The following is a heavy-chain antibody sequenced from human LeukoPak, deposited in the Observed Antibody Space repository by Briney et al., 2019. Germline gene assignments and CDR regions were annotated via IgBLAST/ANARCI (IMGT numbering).Heavy chain of an antibody. CDR2: IYYSGST. CDR1: GGSISTTSYY. CDR3: ARHSYYDSSGYSYRLVSSDYYYMDV. Sequence: PSETLSLTCTVSGGSISTTSYYWGWIRQPPGKGLEWIGSIYYSGSTYYNPSLKSRVTISVDTSKNQFSLKLSSVTAADTAVYCCARHSYYDSSGYSYRLVSSDYYYMDVWGKGITVTVSS. J-gene: IGHJ6*03. V-gene: IGHV4-39*01. D-gene: IGHD3-22*01.